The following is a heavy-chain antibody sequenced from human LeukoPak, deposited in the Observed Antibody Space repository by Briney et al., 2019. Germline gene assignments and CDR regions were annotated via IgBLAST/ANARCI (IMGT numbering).Heavy chain of an antibody. CDR3: AKEHGYYYDSSGYYLAY. V-gene: IGHV3-33*06. CDR2: IWYDGSNK. D-gene: IGHD3-22*01. CDR1: GFTFSSYG. J-gene: IGHJ4*02. Sequence: GGSLRLSCAASGFTFSSYGMHWVRQAPGKGLEWVAVIWYDGSNKYCADSVKGRFTISRDNSKNTLYLQMNSLRAEDTAVYYCAKEHGYYYDSSGYYLAYRGQGTLVTVSS.